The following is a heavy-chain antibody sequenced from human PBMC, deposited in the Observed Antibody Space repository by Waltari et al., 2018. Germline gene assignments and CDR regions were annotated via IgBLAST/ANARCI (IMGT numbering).Heavy chain of an antibody. D-gene: IGHD2-15*01. J-gene: IGHJ6*02. CDR3: AKDLQLRLHYYYYGMDV. Sequence: EVQLVESGGGLVQPGRSLRLSCAASGFTFDDYAMHWVRQAPGTGLEWVSGISWNSGSIGYSDSVKGRFTISRDNAKNSLYLQMNSLRAEDTALYYCAKDLQLRLHYYYYGMDVWGQGTTVTVSS. V-gene: IGHV3-9*01. CDR1: GFTFDDYA. CDR2: ISWNSGSI.